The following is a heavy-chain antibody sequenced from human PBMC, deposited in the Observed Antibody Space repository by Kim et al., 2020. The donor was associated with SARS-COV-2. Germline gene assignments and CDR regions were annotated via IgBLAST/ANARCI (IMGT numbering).Heavy chain of an antibody. J-gene: IGHJ4*02. D-gene: IGHD3-10*01. CDR3: AKDRSGGHGAGYPGFCDH. V-gene: IGHV3-30*18. CDR1: GFTFSDYA. Sequence: GGSLRLSCGVSGFTFSDYAMNWVRQAPSKGLEWVALVTWGESQKYYVDSVKGRFTISRDNSKNLVYLQMNSLRPEDSALYYCAKDRSGGHGAGYPGFCDHGGRGTLVTLPA. CDR2: VTWGESQK.